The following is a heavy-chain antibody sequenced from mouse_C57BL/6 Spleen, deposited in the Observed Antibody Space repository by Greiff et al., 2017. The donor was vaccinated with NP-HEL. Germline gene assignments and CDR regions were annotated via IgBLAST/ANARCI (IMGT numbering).Heavy chain of an antibody. J-gene: IGHJ2*01. D-gene: IGHD1-1*01. CDR2: INPYNGDT. CDR1: GYSFTGYF. CDR3: ASSYYYGSSYNYFDY. V-gene: IGHV1-20*01. Sequence: EVQLQQSGPELVKPGDSVKISCKASGYSFTGYFMNWVMQSHGKSLEWIGRINPYNGDTFYNQKFKGKATLTVDKSSIPAHMALRSLTSEDSSVYCCASSYYYGSSYNYFDYWGQGTTLTVSS.